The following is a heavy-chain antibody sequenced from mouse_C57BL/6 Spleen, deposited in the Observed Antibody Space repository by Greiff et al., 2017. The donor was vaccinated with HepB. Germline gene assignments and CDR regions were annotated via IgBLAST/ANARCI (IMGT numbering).Heavy chain of an antibody. D-gene: IGHD1-1*01. V-gene: IGHV5-4*01. CDR1: GFTFSSYA. CDR2: ISDGGSYT. Sequence: EVQLVESGGGLVKPGGSLKLSCAASGFTFSSYAMSWVRQTPEKRLEWVATISDGGSYTYYPDNVKGRFTISRDNAKNNLYLQMSHLKSEDTAMYYCAREPYYYGSPYYAMDYWGQGTSVTVSS. CDR3: AREPYYYGSPYYAMDY. J-gene: IGHJ4*01.